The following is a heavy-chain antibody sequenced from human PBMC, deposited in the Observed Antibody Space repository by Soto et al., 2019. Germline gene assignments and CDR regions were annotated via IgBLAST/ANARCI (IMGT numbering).Heavy chain of an antibody. Sequence: QVQLQESGPGLVKPSETLSLTCTVSGGSVSSGSYYWSWIRQPPGKGLEWIGYMYYSGGTNQNPSLTSRVTKSVDTSKTQFSLTLISMSAADTAVYYCAAGWNPRPLDYWGQGTLVPVSS. CDR1: GGSVSSGSYY. J-gene: IGHJ4*02. CDR3: AAGWNPRPLDY. CDR2: MYYSGGT. D-gene: IGHD1-1*01. V-gene: IGHV4-61*01.